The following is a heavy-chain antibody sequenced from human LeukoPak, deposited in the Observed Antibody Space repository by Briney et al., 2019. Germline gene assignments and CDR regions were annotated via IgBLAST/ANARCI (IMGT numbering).Heavy chain of an antibody. CDR1: GFTFTTYC. D-gene: IGHD5-24*01. CDR3: VRGFDGYFGFDL. J-gene: IGHJ3*01. V-gene: IGHV3-7*05. Sequence: GGSLRLSCAASGFTFTTYCMSWVRLAPGKGLEWVANINQDGSETFYVDSVKGRFTISRDNGKNSIFVQMDSLRAEDTAVYYCVRGFDGYFGFDLWGQGTMVTVSS. CDR2: INQDGSET.